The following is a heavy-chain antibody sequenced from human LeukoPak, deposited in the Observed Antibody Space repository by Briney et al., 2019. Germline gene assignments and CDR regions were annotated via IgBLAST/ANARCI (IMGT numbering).Heavy chain of an antibody. CDR1: GFTFSAYA. CDR3: ARDRSANSRVYYFDY. CDR2: ISYDGNIK. J-gene: IGHJ4*02. Sequence: GGSLRLSCAASGFTFSAYAMHWVRQAPGKGLEWVAIISYDGNIKYQTDSVQGRFTISRDDSKNTLYLQMNSLRAEDTAVYYCARDRSANSRVYYFDYWGQGTLVTVSS. V-gene: IGHV3-30-3*01. D-gene: IGHD4/OR15-4a*01.